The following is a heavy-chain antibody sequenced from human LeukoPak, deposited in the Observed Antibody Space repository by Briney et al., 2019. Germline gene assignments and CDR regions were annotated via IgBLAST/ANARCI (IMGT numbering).Heavy chain of an antibody. V-gene: IGHV4-38-2*01. CDR1: GYSISSGYY. J-gene: IGHJ4*02. D-gene: IGHD6-13*01. CDR2: IYHSGST. CDR3: ARGLPGGQLSRYDY. Sequence: KPSETLSLTCAVSGYSISSGYYWGWIRQPPGKGLEWIGSIYHSGSTYYNPSLKSRVTISVDTSKNQFSLKMNSMTAADTAMYYCARGLPGGQLSRYDYWGQGTLVTVSS.